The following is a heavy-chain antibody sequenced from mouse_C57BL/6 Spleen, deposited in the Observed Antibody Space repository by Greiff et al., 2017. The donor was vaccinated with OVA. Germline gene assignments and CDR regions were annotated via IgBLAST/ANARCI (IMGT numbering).Heavy chain of an antibody. V-gene: IGHV1-69*01. D-gene: IGHD2-1*01. CDR3: ARIYGNFDYFDY. CDR1: GYTFTSYW. J-gene: IGHJ2*01. Sequence: QVQLQQPGAELVMPGASVKLSCKASGYTFTSYWMHWVKQRPGQGLEWIGEIAPSDSYTNYNQKFKGKSTLTVDKSSSTAYMQLISLTSEDSAVYDCARIYGNFDYFDYWGQGTTLTVSS. CDR2: IAPSDSYT.